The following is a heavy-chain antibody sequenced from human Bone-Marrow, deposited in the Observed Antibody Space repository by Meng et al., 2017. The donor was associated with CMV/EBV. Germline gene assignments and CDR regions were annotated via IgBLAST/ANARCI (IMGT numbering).Heavy chain of an antibody. Sequence: SETLSLTCTVSGGSISSYYWNWIRQPPGKGLEWIGYIYYSGSTNYNPSLKSRVTIPGDTSKNQFSLKLSSVTAADTAVYYCARSGSYRSILFDFWGQGTLVTVSS. CDR3: ARSGSYRSILFDF. CDR2: IYYSGST. D-gene: IGHD1-26*01. V-gene: IGHV4-59*01. CDR1: GGSISSYY. J-gene: IGHJ4*02.